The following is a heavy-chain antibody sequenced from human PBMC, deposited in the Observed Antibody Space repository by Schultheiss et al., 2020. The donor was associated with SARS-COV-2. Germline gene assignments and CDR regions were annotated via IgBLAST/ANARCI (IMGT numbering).Heavy chain of an antibody. J-gene: IGHJ4*02. V-gene: IGHV3-7*05. CDR3: ARFDRFFLDY. CDR1: GFTFNIFW. D-gene: IGHD3-10*01. CDR2: IKYDGSDK. Sequence: GESLKISCAASGFTFNIFWMSWVRQAPGKGLEWVANIKYDGSDKYYVDSVKGRFTISRDNAKNSLYLQMNSLRAEDTAVYYCARFDRFFLDYWGQGTLVTVSS.